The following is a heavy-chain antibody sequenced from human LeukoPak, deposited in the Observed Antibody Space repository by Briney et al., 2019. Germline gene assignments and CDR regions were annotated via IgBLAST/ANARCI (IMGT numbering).Heavy chain of an antibody. J-gene: IGHJ4*02. Sequence: SETLSLTCSVSGGSISSGIYYWGWIRQPPGKGLEWLGSIHYRGSTYYKPSLKSRVTISVDTSKNQFSLKLSSVTAADTAVYYCARRGGAVAAYFDYWGQGTLVTVSS. CDR3: ARRGGAVAAYFDY. CDR1: GGSISSGIYY. CDR2: IHYRGST. V-gene: IGHV4-39*07. D-gene: IGHD6-19*01.